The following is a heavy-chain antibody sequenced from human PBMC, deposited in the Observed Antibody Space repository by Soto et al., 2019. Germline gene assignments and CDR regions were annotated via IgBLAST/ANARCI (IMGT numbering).Heavy chain of an antibody. D-gene: IGHD3-3*01. J-gene: IGHJ6*03. Sequence: PGGSLRLSCAASGFTFSSYSMNWVRQAPGKGLEWVSSISSSSSYIYYAESVKGRFTISRDNAKNSLYLQMNSLRAEDTAVYYCAIEKTLLRFLEWSPGDMDVWGKGTPVTVSS. CDR3: AIEKTLLRFLEWSPGDMDV. V-gene: IGHV3-21*01. CDR1: GFTFSSYS. CDR2: ISSSSSYI.